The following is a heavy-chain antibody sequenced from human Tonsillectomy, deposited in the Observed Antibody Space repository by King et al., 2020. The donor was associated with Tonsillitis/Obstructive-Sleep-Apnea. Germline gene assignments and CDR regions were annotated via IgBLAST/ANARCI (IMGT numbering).Heavy chain of an antibody. CDR3: GTNIGDFYYYMDV. CDR2: INHSGIT. J-gene: IGHJ6*03. V-gene: IGHV4-34*01. Sequence: VQLQQWGAGLLKPSETLSLTCAIHGGSFSGYYWSWIRQPPGKGLEWIGEINHSGITNYSPSLESRVTISVDTSKNQVSLRLTSVTAADTAVYFCGTNIGDFYYYMDVWGKGTTVTVS. D-gene: IGHD2-21*01. CDR1: GGSFSGYY.